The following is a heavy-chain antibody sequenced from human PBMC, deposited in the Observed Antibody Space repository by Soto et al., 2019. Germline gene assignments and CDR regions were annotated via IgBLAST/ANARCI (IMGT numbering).Heavy chain of an antibody. CDR2: IFSSGTT. Sequence: PSETTSLTCTLSRDSAGSGIKYWTWIRQAPGKGLEWIGYIFSSGTTYYNPSLKSRLTMSLDTSQNQFSLKLNSVTAADTAVYFCARVPSPFDFYYAMDVWGQGTTVTVSS. D-gene: IGHD3-16*01. J-gene: IGHJ6*02. CDR1: RDSAGSGIKY. V-gene: IGHV4-30-4*02. CDR3: ARVPSPFDFYYAMDV.